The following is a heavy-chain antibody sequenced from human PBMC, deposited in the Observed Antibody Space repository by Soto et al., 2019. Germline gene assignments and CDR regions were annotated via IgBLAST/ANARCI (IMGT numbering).Heavy chain of an antibody. V-gene: IGHV3-30-3*01. CDR1: GFTFSSYA. CDR3: AREGLVPAATPWFDY. CDR2: ISYDGSNK. Sequence: QVQLVESGGGVVQPGRSLRLSCAASGFTFSSYAMHWVRQAPGKGLEWVAVISYDGSNKYYADSVKGRFTISRDNSKNTLYLQMNSLRAEDTAVYYFAREGLVPAATPWFDYWGQGTLVTVSS. D-gene: IGHD2-2*02. J-gene: IGHJ4*02.